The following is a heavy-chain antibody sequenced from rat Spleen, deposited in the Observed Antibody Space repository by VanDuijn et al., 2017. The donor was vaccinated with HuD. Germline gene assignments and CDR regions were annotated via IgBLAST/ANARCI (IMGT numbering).Heavy chain of an antibody. CDR1: GLSLTSNS. D-gene: IGHD1-5*01. Sequence: QVQLKESGPGLVQPSQTLSLTCTVSGLSLTSNSVSWVRQPPGKGLEWMGVIWNTGGTRYNSALKSRLSISKDTSKSQVFLKMNSLQTEDTATYYCAREGIGTTTDYWGQGVMVTVSS. J-gene: IGHJ2*01. V-gene: IGHV2-41*01. CDR3: AREGIGTTTDY. CDR2: IWNTGGT.